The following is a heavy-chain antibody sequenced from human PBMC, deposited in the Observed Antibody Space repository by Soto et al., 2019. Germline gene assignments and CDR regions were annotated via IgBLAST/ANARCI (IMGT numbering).Heavy chain of an antibody. D-gene: IGHD6-6*01. Sequence: PGGSLRLSCAASGVTLSGYAMDWVRQAPGKGLEYVSGISSNGVGTYYANSVQGRFTISRDNSKNTVYLQMGSLRPEDMAVYYCAKRARQDFYYMDVWGKGTTVTVSS. CDR3: AKRARQDFYYMDV. CDR1: GVTLSGYA. CDR2: ISSNGVGT. V-gene: IGHV3-64*01. J-gene: IGHJ6*03.